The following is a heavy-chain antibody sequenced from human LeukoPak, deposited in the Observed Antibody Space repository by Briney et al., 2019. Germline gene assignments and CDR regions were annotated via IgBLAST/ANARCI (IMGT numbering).Heavy chain of an antibody. CDR1: GGSISGYY. J-gene: IGHJ4*02. Sequence: SETLSLTCSVSGGSISGYYWSWIRQPPGKGLEWIAYIHYSGSTNYNPSLKSRVTISVDTSKNQFSLKLSSVTAADTAMYYCVRRAKGSGSYDYWGQGTLVTVSS. V-gene: IGHV4-59*01. CDR2: IHYSGST. D-gene: IGHD1-26*01. CDR3: VRRAKGSGSYDY.